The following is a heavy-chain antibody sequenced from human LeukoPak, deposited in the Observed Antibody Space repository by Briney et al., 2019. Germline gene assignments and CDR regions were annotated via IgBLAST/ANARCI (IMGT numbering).Heavy chain of an antibody. Sequence: PGGSLRLSCAASGFTFSKAWMSWVRQASGKGLEYLGRVKSKSEGGTTDYAAPVKGRFSNSRDDSKSTLYLQLNSLKTEDTAVYYCATGWQLIDFWGQGTLVTVSS. CDR2: VKSKSEGGTT. V-gene: IGHV3-15*01. D-gene: IGHD6-13*01. J-gene: IGHJ4*02. CDR1: GFTFSKAW. CDR3: ATGWQLIDF.